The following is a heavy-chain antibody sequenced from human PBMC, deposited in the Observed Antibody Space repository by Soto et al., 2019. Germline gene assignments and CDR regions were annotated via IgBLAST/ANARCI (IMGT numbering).Heavy chain of an antibody. V-gene: IGHV4-31*03. J-gene: IGHJ3*02. Sequence: SETLSLTCTVSGGSISSGGYYWSWIRQHPGKGLEWIGYIYYSGSTYYNPSLKSRVTISVDTSKNQFSLKLSSVTAADTAVYYCARDQRSGYDSSGYYYTGAFDIWGQGTMVT. CDR1: GGSISSGGYY. D-gene: IGHD3-22*01. CDR3: ARDQRSGYDSSGYYYTGAFDI. CDR2: IYYSGST.